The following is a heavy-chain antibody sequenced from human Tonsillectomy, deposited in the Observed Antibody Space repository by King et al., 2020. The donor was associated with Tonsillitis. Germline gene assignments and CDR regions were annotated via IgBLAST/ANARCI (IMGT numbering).Heavy chain of an antibody. V-gene: IGHV3-53*04. Sequence: VQLVESGGGLVQPGGSLRLSCAASGFTVSSNYMSWVCQAPGNGLEWVSVIYSGGSTYYADSVKGRFTISRHNSKNTLYLQMNSLRAEDTAVYYCARGGRYCSGGSCWGDAFDIWGQGTMVTVSS. J-gene: IGHJ3*02. CDR2: IYSGGST. D-gene: IGHD2-15*01. CDR3: ARGGRYCSGGSCWGDAFDI. CDR1: GFTVSSNY.